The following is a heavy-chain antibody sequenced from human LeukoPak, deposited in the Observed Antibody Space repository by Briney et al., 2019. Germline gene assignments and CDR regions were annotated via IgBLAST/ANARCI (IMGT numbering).Heavy chain of an antibody. CDR1: GFTFSSYG. Sequence: GRSLRLSCAPSGFTFSSYGMHWVRQAPGKGLEGVAVIWYEGSNKFYADSVKGRFTISRDNSKNTLYLQMNCLRAEDTAVYYCARDLENCSGGSCYYYYYGMDVWGQGTTVTVSS. V-gene: IGHV3-33*01. J-gene: IGHJ6*01. D-gene: IGHD2-15*01. CDR2: IWYEGSNK. CDR3: ARDLENCSGGSCYYYYYGMDV.